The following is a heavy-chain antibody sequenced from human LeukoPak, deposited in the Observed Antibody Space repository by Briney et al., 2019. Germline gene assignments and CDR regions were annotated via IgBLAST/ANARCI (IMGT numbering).Heavy chain of an antibody. V-gene: IGHV3-23*01. J-gene: IGHJ4*02. CDR3: ASGDSVVSPDYFDY. CDR1: XFTFXSXX. CDR2: ISGSGGST. D-gene: IGHD2-21*01. Sequence: XXXAAXXFTFXSXXMSWVRXAPGKXLEXXXAISGSGGSTYYADSVKGRFTISRDNSKNTLYLQMNSLRAEDTAVYYCASGDSVVSPDYFDYWGQGTLVTVSS.